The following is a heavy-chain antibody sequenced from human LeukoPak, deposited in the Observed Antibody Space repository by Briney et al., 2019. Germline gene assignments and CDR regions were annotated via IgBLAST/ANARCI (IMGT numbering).Heavy chain of an antibody. CDR3: AGAGMGVAALTFDY. D-gene: IGHD6-13*01. CDR2: ISAYNGNT. CDR1: GYTFTSYG. V-gene: IGHV1-18*01. J-gene: IGHJ4*02. Sequence: WASVKVSCKASGYTFTSYGISWVRQAPGQGLEWMGWISAYNGNTNYAQKLQGRVTMTTDTSTSTAYMELRSLRSEDTAVYYCAGAGMGVAALTFDYWGQGTLVTVSS.